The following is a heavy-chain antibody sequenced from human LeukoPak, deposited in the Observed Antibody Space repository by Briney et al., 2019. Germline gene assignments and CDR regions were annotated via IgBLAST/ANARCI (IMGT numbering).Heavy chain of an antibody. V-gene: IGHV4-4*07. CDR2: IYTSGTT. CDR3: ARVLAYWYFDL. CDR1: GGSISGLY. J-gene: IGHJ2*01. Sequence: SGTLSLTCTVSGGSISGLYWTWIRQPAGKGLEWIGRIYTSGTTNYNPSLKSRVTMSVDTSKNQFSLKLTSVTAADTAVYYCARVLAYWYFDLWGRGTLVTVSS.